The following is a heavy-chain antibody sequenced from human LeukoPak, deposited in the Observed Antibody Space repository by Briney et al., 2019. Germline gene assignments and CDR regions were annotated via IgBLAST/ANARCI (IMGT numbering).Heavy chain of an antibody. CDR3: ARLGSSDI. D-gene: IGHD3-16*01. J-gene: IGHJ3*02. CDR1: AHTFTGYY. Sequence: SVEVSCKASAHTFTGYYMHWVRQAPGQGLEWMGWINPNTGATNYAQKFQGRVTMTRDTSLSTAYMKLSSLRSDDTAVYYCARLGSSDIWGQGTMVTVSS. CDR2: INPNTGAT. V-gene: IGHV1-2*02.